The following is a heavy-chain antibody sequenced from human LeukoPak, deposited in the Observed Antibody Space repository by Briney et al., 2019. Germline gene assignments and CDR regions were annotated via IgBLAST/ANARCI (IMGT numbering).Heavy chain of an antibody. CDR1: EFTFSSYD. Sequence: PGGSLRLSCAASEFTFSSYDMHWVRQATGKGLEWVSAIGTAGDTYYPGSVKGRFTISRENAKDSLYLQMNSLRAGDTAVYYCARSSIAAGAPDFDYWGQGTLVTVSS. V-gene: IGHV3-13*01. J-gene: IGHJ4*02. CDR2: IGTAGDT. D-gene: IGHD6-6*01. CDR3: ARSSIAAGAPDFDY.